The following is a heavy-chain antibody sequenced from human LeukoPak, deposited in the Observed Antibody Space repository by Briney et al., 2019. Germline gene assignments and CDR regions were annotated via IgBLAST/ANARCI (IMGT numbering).Heavy chain of an antibody. V-gene: IGHV3-74*01. D-gene: IGHD3-16*01. J-gene: IGHJ4*02. CDR2: INSDGSST. CDR3: ARDLRKGSYFDY. CDR1: GFTFSSYW. Sequence: PGGSLRLSCAASGFTFSSYWMHWVRQAPGKGLVWLSRINSDGSSTTYADSVKGRFTISRDNSKNTLYLEMNSLRADDTAAYYCARDLRKGSYFDYWGQGTLVTVSS.